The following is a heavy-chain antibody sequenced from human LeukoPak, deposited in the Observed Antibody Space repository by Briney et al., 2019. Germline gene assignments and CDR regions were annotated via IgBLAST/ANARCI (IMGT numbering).Heavy chain of an antibody. CDR1: GASMRNSF. CDR2: IYSSGTT. D-gene: IGHD6-13*01. V-gene: IGHV4-4*07. J-gene: IGHJ1*01. CDR3: ALAAAGGAGTSANEH. Sequence: SETLSLTCTVSGASMRNSFWSWIRQPAGKGLEWIGRIYSSGTTNYNPSLKSRVTLSVDTSKNQFSLKLSSVTAADTALYYCALAAAGGAGTSANEHWGQGILVTVSS.